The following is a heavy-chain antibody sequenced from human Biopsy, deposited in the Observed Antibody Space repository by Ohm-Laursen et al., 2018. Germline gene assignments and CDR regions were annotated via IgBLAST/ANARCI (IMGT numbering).Heavy chain of an antibody. J-gene: IGHJ6*02. CDR1: GYTLTGYA. Sequence: ASVKVSCKASGYTLTGYAMHWVRQAPGQGLEWMGWINTENGNTIYAQNLQGRVTMTADTSTSTAYMEVTSLRSDDTAVYYCARAKLEPVYCYYGMDVWGQGTTVTVSS. CDR2: INTENGNT. CDR3: ARAKLEPVYCYYGMDV. D-gene: IGHD1-1*01. V-gene: IGHV1-18*04.